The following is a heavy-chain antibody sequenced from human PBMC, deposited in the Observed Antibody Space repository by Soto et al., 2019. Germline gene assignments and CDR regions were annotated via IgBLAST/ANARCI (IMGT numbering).Heavy chain of an antibody. Sequence: ETLSLTCAIYGASLGGFHWTWLRQAPGKGLEWIGELIHGGSTNYNPSLKGRVSFSLDTSKNQFSLHLMSVTAADTAVYYCARSPLGYDYVRQTWREVGDSFDIWGRGTVVTVSS. CDR3: ARSPLGYDYVRQTWREVGDSFDI. D-gene: IGHD3-16*01. CDR1: GASLGGFH. CDR2: LIHGGST. V-gene: IGHV4-34*12. J-gene: IGHJ3*02.